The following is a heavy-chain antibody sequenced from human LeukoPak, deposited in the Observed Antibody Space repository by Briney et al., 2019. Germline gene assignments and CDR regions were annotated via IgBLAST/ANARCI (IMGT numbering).Heavy chain of an antibody. J-gene: IGHJ6*03. D-gene: IGHD6-6*01. CDR3: ARAGGSSWLYYYYYTDV. Sequence: SETLSLTCAVYGGSFSGYYWSWIRQPPGKGLEWIGEINHSGSTNYNPSLKSRVTISVDTSKNQFSLKLSSVTAADTAVYYCARAGGSSWLYYYYYTDVWGKGTTVTVSS. CDR2: INHSGST. V-gene: IGHV4-34*01. CDR1: GGSFSGYY.